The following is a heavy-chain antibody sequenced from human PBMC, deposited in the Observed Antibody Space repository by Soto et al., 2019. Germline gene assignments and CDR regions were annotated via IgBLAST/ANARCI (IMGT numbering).Heavy chain of an antibody. V-gene: IGHV4-39*01. Sequence: PSETLSLTCTVSGGSISSSSYYWGWILQPPGKGLEWIGSIYYSGSTYYNPSLKSRVTISVDTSKNQFSLKLSSVTAADTAVYYCARIYYDSVFDYWGQGTLVTVSS. J-gene: IGHJ4*02. CDR3: ARIYYDSVFDY. D-gene: IGHD3-22*01. CDR2: IYYSGST. CDR1: GGSISSSSYY.